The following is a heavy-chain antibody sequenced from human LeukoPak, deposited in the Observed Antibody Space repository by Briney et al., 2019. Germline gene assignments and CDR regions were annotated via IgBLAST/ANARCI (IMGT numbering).Heavy chain of an antibody. Sequence: GASVKVSCKASGYTFTGYYMHWVRQAPGQGLEWMGWINPNSGGTNYAQKFQGRVTMTRDTSISTAYMELSRLRSDDTAVYYCARVGISTTLSCCGPNLVDYWGQGTLVTVSS. D-gene: IGHD2-21*01. CDR2: INPNSGGT. CDR1: GYTFTGYY. J-gene: IGHJ4*02. V-gene: IGHV1-2*02. CDR3: ARVGISTTLSCCGPNLVDY.